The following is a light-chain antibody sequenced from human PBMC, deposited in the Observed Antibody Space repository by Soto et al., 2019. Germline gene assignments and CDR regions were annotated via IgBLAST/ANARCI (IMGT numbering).Light chain of an antibody. CDR2: DSS. J-gene: IGKJ5*01. V-gene: IGKV3D-20*01. Sequence: IVLTQSPATLSLSQGERATLSCGASQSVSSSSLAWYQQKPGLAPRLLIYDSSSRATGISGRFSGGGSGTDFTLTISRLEPEDFAVYYCQQYGTSPITLGQGTLLEI. CDR1: QSVSSSS. CDR3: QQYGTSPIT.